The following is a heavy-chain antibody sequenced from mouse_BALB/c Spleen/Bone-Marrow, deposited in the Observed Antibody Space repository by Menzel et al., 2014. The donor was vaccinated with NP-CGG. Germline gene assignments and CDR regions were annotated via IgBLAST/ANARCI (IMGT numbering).Heavy chain of an antibody. Sequence: DVHLVESGGDLVKPGGSLKLSCAASGFTSSTYGMSWVRQTPDKRLEWVATISSGGGYTYYPDSVKGRFTISRENAKNTLYQQMSSLKSEDTAMYYCTRQGNWDHYAMDYWVKEPQSPSPQ. D-gene: IGHD4-1*01. CDR1: GFTSSTYG. J-gene: IGHJ4*01. V-gene: IGHV5-6*01. CDR3: TRQGNWDHYAMDY. CDR2: ISSGGGYT.